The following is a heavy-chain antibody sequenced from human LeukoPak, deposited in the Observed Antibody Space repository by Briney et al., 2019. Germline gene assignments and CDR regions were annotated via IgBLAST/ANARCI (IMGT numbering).Heavy chain of an antibody. CDR3: ARVYRVDCTSGECYPIDH. CDR2: ISYEGSNQ. J-gene: IGHJ4*02. D-gene: IGHD2-8*01. Sequence: GRSLRVSCAAPGFTFISHAMHWVRQAPGKGPEWVAVISYEGSNQSYAESVRGRFTISRDNSRNTLHLHMNSLRDEDTALYYCARVYRVDCTSGECYPIDHWGQGTLLTVSS. CDR1: GFTFISHA. V-gene: IGHV3-30*01.